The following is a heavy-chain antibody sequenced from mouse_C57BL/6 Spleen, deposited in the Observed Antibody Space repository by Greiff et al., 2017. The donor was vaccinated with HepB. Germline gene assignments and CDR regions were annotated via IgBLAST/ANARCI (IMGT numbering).Heavy chain of an antibody. CDR1: GYTFTSYW. CDR2: IYPGSGST. V-gene: IGHV1-55*01. CDR3: ARFLSTMVTV. D-gene: IGHD2-2*01. J-gene: IGHJ1*03. Sequence: VQLQQPGAELVKPGASVKMSCKASGYTFTSYWINWVKQRPGQGLEWIGDIYPGSGSTNYNEKFKSKATLTVDTSSSTAYMQLSSLTSEDSAVYYCARFLSTMVTVWGTGTTVTVSS.